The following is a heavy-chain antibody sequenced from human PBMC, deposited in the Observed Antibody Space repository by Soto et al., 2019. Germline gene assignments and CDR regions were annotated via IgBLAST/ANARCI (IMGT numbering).Heavy chain of an antibody. CDR1: GGSILDSTYY. V-gene: IGHV4-39*01. D-gene: IGHD3-22*01. CDR2: IFYSGGT. Sequence: QLLLQESGPGLVKPSETLSLTCTVSGGSILDSTYYWAWIRQSPGKGLEWIGTIFYSGGTFYTPSLKSRVTVSVDTSNNQSSLKLSSVTAADTAVYYCARQASGYYSGWFDPWGQGTLVTVSS. CDR3: ARQASGYYSGWFDP. J-gene: IGHJ5*02.